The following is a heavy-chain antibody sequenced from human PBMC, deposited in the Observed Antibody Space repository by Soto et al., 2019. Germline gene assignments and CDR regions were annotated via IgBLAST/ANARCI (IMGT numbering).Heavy chain of an antibody. J-gene: IGHJ4*02. CDR2: LSAGGDNT. CDR1: GFTFSNYA. D-gene: IGHD5-12*01. Sequence: LRLSCSASGFTFSNYAMSWVRQAPGKGLEWVSALSAGGDNTYYADSVRGRFTISRDNSKNTLYLQMNSLRAEDTAVYYCAKASDSGYDFHFDYWGQGALVTVSS. CDR3: AKASDSGYDFHFDY. V-gene: IGHV3-23*01.